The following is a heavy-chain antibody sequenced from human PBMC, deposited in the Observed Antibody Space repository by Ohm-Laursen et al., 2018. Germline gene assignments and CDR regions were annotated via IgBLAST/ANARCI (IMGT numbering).Heavy chain of an antibody. Sequence: GTLSLTCPVSSGSISSYYWSWIRQPPGKGLEWIGYIYYSGSTNYNPSLKSRVTISVDTSKYQFSLNLSSVTATDTAVYYCARAPYNYGRGYYFDYWGQGTLVTVSS. CDR1: SGSISSYY. CDR3: ARAPYNYGRGYYFDY. J-gene: IGHJ4*02. D-gene: IGHD5-18*01. CDR2: IYYSGST. V-gene: IGHV4-59*01.